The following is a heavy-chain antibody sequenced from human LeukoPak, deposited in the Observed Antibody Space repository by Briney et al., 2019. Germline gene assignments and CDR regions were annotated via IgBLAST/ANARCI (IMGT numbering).Heavy chain of an antibody. D-gene: IGHD6-13*01. Sequence: PGGSLRLSCAASGFTFSDYYMSWIRQAPGKGLEWVSYISSSGSTIYYADSVKGRFTISRDNAKNSLYLQMNSLRAEDTAVYCCARDRWTYSSSWYYWYWGQGTLVTVSS. CDR3: ARDRWTYSSSWYYWY. CDR1: GFTFSDYY. CDR2: ISSSGSTI. V-gene: IGHV3-11*01. J-gene: IGHJ4*02.